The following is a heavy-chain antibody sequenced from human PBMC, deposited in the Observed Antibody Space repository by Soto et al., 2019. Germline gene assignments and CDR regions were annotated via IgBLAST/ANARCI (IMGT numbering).Heavy chain of an antibody. CDR1: DFSLSTNGVG. Sequence: QITLKESGPTLVKPTQTLTLTCTFSDFSLSTNGVGVAWIRQPPGKALEWLALIYWDDDKRYSPFLKSRLTITKDTSKNQVVLTMTNMYPVDTATYYCAHFTMVRGIILPPIPFFDYWGQGALVTVSS. CDR2: IYWDDDK. CDR3: AHFTMVRGIILPPIPFFDY. V-gene: IGHV2-5*02. J-gene: IGHJ4*02. D-gene: IGHD3-10*01.